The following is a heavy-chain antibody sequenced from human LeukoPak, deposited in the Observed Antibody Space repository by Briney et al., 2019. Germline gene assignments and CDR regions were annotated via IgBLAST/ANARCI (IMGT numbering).Heavy chain of an antibody. J-gene: IGHJ4*02. D-gene: IGHD4-11*01. Sequence: SETLSLTCAVYGGSFSGYYWSWIRQPPGKGLEWIGEINHSGSTNYNPSLKGRVTISVDTSKNQFSLKLSSVTAADTAVYYCARGSVRYSNRPYYFDYWGQGTLVTVSS. V-gene: IGHV4-34*01. CDR3: ARGSVRYSNRPYYFDY. CDR2: INHSGST. CDR1: GGSFSGYY.